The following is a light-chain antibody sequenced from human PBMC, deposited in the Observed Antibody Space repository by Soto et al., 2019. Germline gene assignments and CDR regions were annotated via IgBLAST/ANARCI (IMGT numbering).Light chain of an antibody. CDR1: RTFGSY. J-gene: IGKJ1*01. CDR3: QHYNSWPRTWT. CDR2: DAS. V-gene: IGKV3-11*01. Sequence: EIVLAQSPATLSLSPGERETVSWSASRTFGSYLAWYQQKPGQAPRLLIYDASNRATGIPARFSGSGSGTDFTLTISSLEPEDFAVYHCQHYNSWPRTWTCGQGTKVDIK.